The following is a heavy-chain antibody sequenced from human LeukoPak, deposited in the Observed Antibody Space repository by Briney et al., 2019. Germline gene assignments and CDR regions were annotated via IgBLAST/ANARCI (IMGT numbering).Heavy chain of an antibody. CDR3: ARGSGGSGSYSLKGAFDI. CDR2: IYHSGST. J-gene: IGHJ3*02. CDR1: GGSISSGGYS. D-gene: IGHD3-10*01. Sequence: SETPSLTCAVSGGSISSGGYSWSWIRQPPGKGLEWIGYIYHSGSTYYNPSLKSRVTMSVDRSKNQFSLKLSSVTAADTAVYYCARGSGGSGSYSLKGAFDIWGQGTMVTVSS. V-gene: IGHV4-30-2*01.